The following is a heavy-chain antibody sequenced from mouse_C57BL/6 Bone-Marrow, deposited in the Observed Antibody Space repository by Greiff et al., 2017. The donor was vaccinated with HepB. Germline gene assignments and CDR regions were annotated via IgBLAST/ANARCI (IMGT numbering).Heavy chain of an antibody. V-gene: IGHV1-63*01. CDR1: GYTFTNYW. CDR2: IYPGGGYT. J-gene: IGHJ2*01. D-gene: IGHD2-5*01. CDR3: ARSSYYSNYFDY. Sequence: QVQLKQSGAELVRPGTSVKMSCKASGYTFTNYWIGWAKQRPGHGLEWIGDIYPGGGYTNYNEKFKGKATLTADKSSSTAYMQFSSLTSEDSAIYYCARSSYYSNYFDYWGQGTTLTVSS.